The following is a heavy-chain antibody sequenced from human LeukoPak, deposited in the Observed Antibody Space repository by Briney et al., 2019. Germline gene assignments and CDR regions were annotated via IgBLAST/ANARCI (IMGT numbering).Heavy chain of an antibody. CDR1: GGSISSSSYY. CDR2: IYYSGST. Sequence: PSETLSLTCTVSGGSISSSSYYWGWIRQPPGTGLEWIGSIYYSGSTYYNPSLKSRVTISVDTSKNQFSLKLSSVTAADTAVYYCASDDYVWGSYRPTEYFQHWGQGTLVTVSS. D-gene: IGHD3-16*02. V-gene: IGHV4-39*01. CDR3: ASDDYVWGSYRPTEYFQH. J-gene: IGHJ1*01.